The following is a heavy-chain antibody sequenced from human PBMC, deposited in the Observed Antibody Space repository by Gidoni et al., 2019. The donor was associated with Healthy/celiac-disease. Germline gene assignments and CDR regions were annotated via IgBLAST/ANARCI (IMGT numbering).Heavy chain of an antibody. Sequence: EVPLVESGGGLVQPGRSLRLSCTASGFTFGDYAMSWFRQAPGKGLEWVGFIRSKADGGTTEYAASVKGRFTISRDDSKSIAYLQMNSLKTEDTAVYYCTRSPDFWSGYYPIDYWGQGTLVTVSS. CDR2: IRSKADGGTT. CDR3: TRSPDFWSGYYPIDY. D-gene: IGHD3-3*01. J-gene: IGHJ4*02. CDR1: GFTFGDYA. V-gene: IGHV3-49*03.